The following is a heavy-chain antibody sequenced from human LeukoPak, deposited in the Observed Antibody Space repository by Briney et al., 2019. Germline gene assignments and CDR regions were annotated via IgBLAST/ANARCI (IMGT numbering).Heavy chain of an antibody. CDR1: GFTFSNAW. D-gene: IGHD6-19*01. V-gene: IGHV3-15*01. CDR2: IKSKTDGGTT. CDR3: TTVLPEEGIAVAGTNY. Sequence: PGGSLRLSCVASGFTFSNAWMSWVRQAPGKGLEWVGRIKSKTDGGTTDYAAPVKGRFTISRDDSKNTLYLQMNSLKTEDTAVYYCTTVLPEEGIAVAGTNYWGQGTLVTVSS. J-gene: IGHJ4*02.